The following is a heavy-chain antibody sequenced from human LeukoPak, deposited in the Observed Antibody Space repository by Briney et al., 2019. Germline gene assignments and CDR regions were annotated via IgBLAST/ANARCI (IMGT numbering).Heavy chain of an antibody. D-gene: IGHD3-10*01. J-gene: IGHJ4*02. V-gene: IGHV3-11*04. CDR3: ARSGSPVDGDYFGY. CDR2: ISSSASTI. CDR1: GFTFSDYY. Sequence: EPGGSLRLSCAASGFTFSDYYMSWLRQAPGKGLEWVSYISSSASTIYYADSVKGRFTISRANAKNSLYMQMNSLRAEDTAVYYCARSGSPVDGDYFGYWGQGTLVTVSS.